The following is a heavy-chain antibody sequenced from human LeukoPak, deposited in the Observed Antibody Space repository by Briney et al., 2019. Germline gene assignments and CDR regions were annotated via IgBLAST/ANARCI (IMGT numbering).Heavy chain of an antibody. CDR2: IIPIFGTA. V-gene: IGHV1-69*06. CDR1: GGTFSSYA. Sequence: SVKVSCKASGGTFSSYAISWVRQAPGGGLEWMGGIIPIFGTANYAQKFQGRVTITADKPTSTAYMELSSLRSEDTAVYYCARDWSVPAATYYYYGMDVWGKGTTVTVSS. D-gene: IGHD2-2*01. J-gene: IGHJ6*04. CDR3: ARDWSVPAATYYYYGMDV.